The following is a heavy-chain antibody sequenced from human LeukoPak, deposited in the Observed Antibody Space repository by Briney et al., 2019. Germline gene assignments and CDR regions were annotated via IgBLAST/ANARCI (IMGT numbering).Heavy chain of an antibody. J-gene: IGHJ3*02. CDR2: IYPGDSDS. Sequence: GQSLKISRKGSGYSFTSYWTGCVRQMPGKGLEWMWIIYPGDSDSRYTPSFHGQITISADKSISTAYLQWSSLQASDTAMYYCARRIVSEAFDIWGQGTMVTVSS. CDR1: GYSFTSYW. V-gene: IGHV5-51*01. CDR3: ARRIVSEAFDI. D-gene: IGHD5/OR15-5a*01.